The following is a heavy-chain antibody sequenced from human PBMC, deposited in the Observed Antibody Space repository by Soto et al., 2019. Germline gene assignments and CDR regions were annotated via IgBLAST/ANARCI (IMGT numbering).Heavy chain of an antibody. CDR1: GGTFSNHA. V-gene: IGHV1-69*01. D-gene: IGHD3-22*01. J-gene: IGHJ4*02. CDR3: ARGPDRSGFYLFDY. Sequence: QVQLVQSGAEVRKPGSSVKVSCKASGGTFSNHAISWVRQAPGQGPERMGGIIPLSGTTNYVQKFQGRVTITADESMTTAYMELSSLRYEDTAVYYCARGPDRSGFYLFDYWGQGTLVTVSS. CDR2: IIPLSGTT.